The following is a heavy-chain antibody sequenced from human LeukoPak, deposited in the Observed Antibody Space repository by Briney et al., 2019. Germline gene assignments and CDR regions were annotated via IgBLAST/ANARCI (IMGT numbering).Heavy chain of an antibody. D-gene: IGHD3-3*01. CDR2: ISGSGGRT. V-gene: IGHV3-23*01. J-gene: IGHJ4*02. CDR1: GFSFSVYA. CDR3: AKGGQDFDFWRFDY. Sequence: GGSLRLSCAASGFSFSVYAMSWVRQAPGKGLEWVSSISGSGGRTYYTNSVKGRFTISRETFKNTVYLEMNNLGAEDTALYYCAKGGQDFDFWRFDYWGQGNLVIVSS.